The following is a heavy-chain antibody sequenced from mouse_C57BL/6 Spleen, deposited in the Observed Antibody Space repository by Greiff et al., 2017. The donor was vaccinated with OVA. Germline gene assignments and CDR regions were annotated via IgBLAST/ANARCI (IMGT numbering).Heavy chain of an antibody. CDR1: GYTFTSYD. J-gene: IGHJ2*01. V-gene: IGHV1-85*01. CDR2: IYPRDGST. D-gene: IGHD3-2*02. CDR3: APSLEAFDY. Sequence: QVQLQQSGPELVKPGASVKLSCKASGYTFTSYDINWVKQRPGQGLEWIGWIYPRDGSTQYNEKFKGKATLTVDTSSSTAYMELHSLTSEDSAVYFWAPSLEAFDYWGQGTTLTVSS.